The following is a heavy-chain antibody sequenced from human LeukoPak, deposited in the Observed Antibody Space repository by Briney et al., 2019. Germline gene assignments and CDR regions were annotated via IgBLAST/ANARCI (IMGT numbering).Heavy chain of an antibody. Sequence: HPGGSLRLSCAASGFTFSSYWMSWVRQAPGKGLEWVANIKQDGSEKYYVDSVKGRFTISRDNAKNSLYLQMNSLRAEDTAVYYCAKVGGLGSSWYASFDYWGQGTLVTVSS. V-gene: IGHV3-7*01. CDR1: GFTFSSYW. CDR2: IKQDGSEK. D-gene: IGHD6-13*01. CDR3: AKVGGLGSSWYASFDY. J-gene: IGHJ4*02.